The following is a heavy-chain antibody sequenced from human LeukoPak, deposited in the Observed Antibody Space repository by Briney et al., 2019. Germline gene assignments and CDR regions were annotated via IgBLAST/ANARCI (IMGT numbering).Heavy chain of an antibody. V-gene: IGHV5-51*01. Sequence: GESLKISCKGSGYSFTSYWIGWVRQMPGKGLEWMGIIYPGDSDTRYSPSFQGQVTISADKSISTAYLQWSSLKASDTAMYYCARPVGSRGGPEPFDYWGQGTLVTVSS. CDR1: GYSFTSYW. CDR2: IYPGDSDT. D-gene: IGHD5-24*01. CDR3: ARPVGSRGGPEPFDY. J-gene: IGHJ4*02.